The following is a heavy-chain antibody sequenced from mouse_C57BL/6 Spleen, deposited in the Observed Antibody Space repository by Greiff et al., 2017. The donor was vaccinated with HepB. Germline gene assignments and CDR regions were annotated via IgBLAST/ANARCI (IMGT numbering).Heavy chain of an antibody. CDR1: GFTFSSYG. Sequence: EVQLVESGGDLVKPGGSLKLSCAASGFTFSSYGMSWVRQTPDKRLEWVATISSGGSYTYYPDSVKGRFTISRDNAKNTLYLQMSSLKSEDTAMYYCASLYDGYFFAYWGQGTLVTVSA. CDR3: ASLYDGYFFAY. V-gene: IGHV5-6*01. D-gene: IGHD2-3*01. CDR2: ISSGGSYT. J-gene: IGHJ3*01.